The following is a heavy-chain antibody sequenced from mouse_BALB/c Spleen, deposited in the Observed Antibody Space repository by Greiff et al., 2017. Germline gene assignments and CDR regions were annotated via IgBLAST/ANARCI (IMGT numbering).Heavy chain of an antibody. CDR1: GYTFTSYW. CDR3: ARPSYYDYDGFAY. D-gene: IGHD2-4*01. V-gene: IGHV1S81*02. Sequence: VQLQQSGAELVKPGASVKLSCKASGYTFTSYWMHWVKQRPGQGLEWIGEINPSNGRTNYNEKFKSKATLTVDKSSSTAYMQLSSLTSEDSAVYYCARPSYYDYDGFAYWGQGTLVTVSA. J-gene: IGHJ3*01. CDR2: INPSNGRT.